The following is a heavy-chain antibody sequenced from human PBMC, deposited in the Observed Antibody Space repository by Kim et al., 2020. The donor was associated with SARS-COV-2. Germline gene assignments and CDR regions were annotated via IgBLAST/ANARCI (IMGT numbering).Heavy chain of an antibody. Sequence: ASVKVSCKASGYTFTGYYMHWVRQAPGQGLEWMGWINPNSGGTNYAQKFQGRVTMTRDTSISTAYMELSRLRSDDTAVYYCARAPPTTVTTTDFDYWGQGTLVTVSS. CDR1: GYTFTGYY. D-gene: IGHD4-17*01. V-gene: IGHV1-2*02. J-gene: IGHJ4*02. CDR3: ARAPPTTVTTTDFDY. CDR2: INPNSGGT.